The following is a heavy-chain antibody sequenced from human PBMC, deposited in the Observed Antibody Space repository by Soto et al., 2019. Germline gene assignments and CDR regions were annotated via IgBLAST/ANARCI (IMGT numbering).Heavy chain of an antibody. Sequence: KTSETLSLTCTVSGGSISSGDYYWSWIRQPPGKGLEWIGYIYYSGSTYYNPSLKSRVTISVDTSKNQFSLKLSSVTAAGTAVYYCASTISSSFDPWGQGTLVTVSS. J-gene: IGHJ5*02. V-gene: IGHV4-30-4*01. D-gene: IGHD6-13*01. CDR1: GGSISSGDYY. CDR2: IYYSGST. CDR3: ASTISSSFDP.